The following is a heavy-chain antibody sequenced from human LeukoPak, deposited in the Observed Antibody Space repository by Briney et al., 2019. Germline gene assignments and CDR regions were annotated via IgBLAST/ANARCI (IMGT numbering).Heavy chain of an antibody. CDR3: ARHYSNYYYYYMDV. D-gene: IGHD2-21*01. CDR1: GGTFSSYA. V-gene: IGHV1-69*06. CDR2: IIPIFGTA. Sequence: VASVKVSCKASGGTFSSYAISWVRQAPGQGLEWMGGIIPIFGTANYAQKFQGRVTITADKSTSTAYMELSSLRSEDTAVYYCARHYSNYYYYYMDVWGKGTTVTVSS. J-gene: IGHJ6*03.